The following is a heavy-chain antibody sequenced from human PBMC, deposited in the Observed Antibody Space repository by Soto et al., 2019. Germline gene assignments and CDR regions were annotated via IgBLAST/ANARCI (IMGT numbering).Heavy chain of an antibody. CDR3: SIGSWSAETFDV. V-gene: IGHV1-69*02. CDR2: IIPMLTVT. CDR1: GGTFNTYT. J-gene: IGHJ3*01. Sequence: QVQLMQSGAEVKKPGSSVKVSCKAAGGTFNTYTLFWVRQAPGHGLEWMGRIIPMLTVTNSAQKFQGRLALTADKSTGTAFMELTSLRSDDTAVYYCSIGSWSAETFDVWGQGTMVTVSS. D-gene: IGHD2-2*01.